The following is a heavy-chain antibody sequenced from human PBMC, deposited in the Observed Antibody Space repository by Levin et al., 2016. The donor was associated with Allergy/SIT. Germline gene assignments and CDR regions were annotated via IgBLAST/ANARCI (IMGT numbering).Heavy chain of an antibody. J-gene: IGHJ4*02. V-gene: IGHV1-3*01. Sequence: WVRQAPGQRLEWMGWINAGNGNTKYSQKFQGRVTITRDTSASTAYMELSSLRSEDTAVYYCARVGVGSRGYSSSWYLFDYWGQGTLVTVSS. D-gene: IGHD6-13*01. CDR2: INAGNGNT. CDR3: ARVGVGSRGYSSSWYLFDY.